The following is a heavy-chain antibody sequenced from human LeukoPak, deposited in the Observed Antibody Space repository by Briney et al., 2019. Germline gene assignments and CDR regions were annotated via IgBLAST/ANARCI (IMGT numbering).Heavy chain of an antibody. V-gene: IGHV4-39*07. CDR1: GGSISSTSYY. CDR2: IYYVGNT. D-gene: IGHD3-10*01. CDR3: ARDLGNYYSCSGLLGY. J-gene: IGHJ4*02. Sequence: SETLSLTCTVSGGSISSTSYYWAWIRQPPGKGLEWIGNIYYVGNTYYNPSLKSRVTISVDRSKNQFSLKLSSVTAADTAVYYCARDLGNYYSCSGLLGYWGQGTLVTVSS.